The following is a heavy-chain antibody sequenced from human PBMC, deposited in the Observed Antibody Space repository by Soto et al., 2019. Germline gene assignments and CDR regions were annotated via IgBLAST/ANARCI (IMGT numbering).Heavy chain of an antibody. V-gene: IGHV3-30*18. CDR3: ANRKPTIAAAGTPTYYYGMDV. CDR2: ISYDGSNK. CDR1: GFTFSSYG. J-gene: IGHJ6*02. D-gene: IGHD6-13*01. Sequence: GGSLRLSCAASGFTFSSYGMHWVRQAPGKGLEWVAVISYDGSNKYYADSVKGRFTISRDNSKNTLYLQMNSLRAEDTAVYYCANRKPTIAAAGTPTYYYGMDVWGQGTTVTVSS.